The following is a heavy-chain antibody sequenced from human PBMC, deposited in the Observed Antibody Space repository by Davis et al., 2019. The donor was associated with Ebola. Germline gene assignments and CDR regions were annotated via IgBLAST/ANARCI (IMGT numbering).Heavy chain of an antibody. V-gene: IGHV3-7*03. D-gene: IGHD2-2*01. Sequence: PGGSLRLSCAASGFTFSSYWMSWVRQAPGKGLEWVANIKQDGSEKYYVDSVKGRFTISRDNAKNSLYLQMNSLRAEGTAVYYCARGKKGFRLVVPAAIPYNWFDPWGQGTLVTVSS. CDR3: ARGKKGFRLVVPAAIPYNWFDP. CDR2: IKQDGSEK. CDR1: GFTFSSYW. J-gene: IGHJ5*02.